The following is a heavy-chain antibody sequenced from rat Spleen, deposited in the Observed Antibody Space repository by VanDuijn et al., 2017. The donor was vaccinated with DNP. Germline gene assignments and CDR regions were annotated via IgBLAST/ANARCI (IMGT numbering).Heavy chain of an antibody. V-gene: IGHV5-7*01. D-gene: IGHD1-10*01. CDR3: AKHRLYNNLLYY. CDR1: GFTFSDYN. CDR2: IHSDGSST. Sequence: EVRLVESGGGLVQPGRSLKLSCAASGFTFSDYNMAWVRQAPKRGLEWVTTIHSDGSSTYYRDSVRGRFTFSRDNTENTLYLQMESLRSEDTATYYCAKHRLYNNLLYYWGQGVMVTVSS. J-gene: IGHJ2*01.